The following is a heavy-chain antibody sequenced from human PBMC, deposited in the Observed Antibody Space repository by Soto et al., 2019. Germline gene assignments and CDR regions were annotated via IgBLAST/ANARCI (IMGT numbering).Heavy chain of an antibody. D-gene: IGHD3-3*01. CDR2: ISSSSSTI. V-gene: IGHV3-48*01. CDR1: GFTFSSYS. Sequence: GGSLRLSCSASGFTFSSYSMNWVPQAPGKGLEWVSYISSSSSTIYYADSVKGRFTISRDNAKNSLYLQMNSLRAEDTAVYYCARAHHYDFWSGSNYYYMDVWGKGTTVTVSS. J-gene: IGHJ6*03. CDR3: ARAHHYDFWSGSNYYYMDV.